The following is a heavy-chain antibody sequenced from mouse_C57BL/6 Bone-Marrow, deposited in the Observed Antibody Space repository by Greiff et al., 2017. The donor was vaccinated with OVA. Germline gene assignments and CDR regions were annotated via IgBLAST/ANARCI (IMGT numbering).Heavy chain of an antibody. Sequence: EVKLMESGGGLVQPKGSLKLSCAASGFSFNTYAMNWVRQAPGKGLEWVARIRSKSNNYATYYADSVKDRFTISRDDSESMLYLQMNNLKTEDTAMYYCVSDYYGSRDYWGQGTTLTVSS. CDR2: IRSKSNNYAT. V-gene: IGHV10-1*01. D-gene: IGHD1-1*01. CDR1: GFSFNTYA. CDR3: VSDYYGSRDY. J-gene: IGHJ2*01.